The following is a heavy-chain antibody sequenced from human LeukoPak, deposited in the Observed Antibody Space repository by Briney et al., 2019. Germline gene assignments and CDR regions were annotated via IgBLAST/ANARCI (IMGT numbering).Heavy chain of an antibody. J-gene: IGHJ4*02. CDR1: GFTFSNDA. D-gene: IGHD3-16*01. CDR3: APRGDSTRYFED. Sequence: QTGGSLRLSFAASGFTFSNDALSWVRQAPGKGLEWVSTISGHGDITYYANSLKGRFTISRDSSKNTLYLKMNSLRAEDTAVYYCAPRGDSTRYFEDWGQGTLVTVSS. CDR2: ISGHGDIT. V-gene: IGHV3-23*01.